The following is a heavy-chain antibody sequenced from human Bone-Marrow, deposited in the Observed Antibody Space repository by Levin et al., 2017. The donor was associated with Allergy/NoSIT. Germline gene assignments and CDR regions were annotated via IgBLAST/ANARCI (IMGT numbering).Heavy chain of an antibody. V-gene: IGHV3-30*18. CDR3: SKAEFGGSNWYYFDY. D-gene: IGHD6-13*01. Sequence: LSLTCAAPGFPFSSYGMHWVRPAPGKGLEWVAMISHDGRNRYYADSVKGRFTISRDNSKNTLYLQMNSLRPSDTAVYYRSKAEFGGSNWYYFDYWGQGTLVTVSS. CDR2: ISHDGRNR. J-gene: IGHJ4*02. CDR1: GFPFSSYG.